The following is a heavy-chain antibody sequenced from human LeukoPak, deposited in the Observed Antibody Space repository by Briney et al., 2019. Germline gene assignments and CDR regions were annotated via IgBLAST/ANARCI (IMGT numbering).Heavy chain of an antibody. CDR3: ARRTRPHPFDY. CDR1: GGSISSSSYY. Sequence: PSETLSLTCTVSGGSISSSSYYWGWIRQPPGKGLEWIGSIYYSGSTYYNPSLKSRVTISVDTSKNQFSLKLSSVTAADTAVYYCARRTRPHPFDYWGQGTLVTVSS. CDR2: IYYSGST. J-gene: IGHJ4*02. V-gene: IGHV4-39*01. D-gene: IGHD2-2*01.